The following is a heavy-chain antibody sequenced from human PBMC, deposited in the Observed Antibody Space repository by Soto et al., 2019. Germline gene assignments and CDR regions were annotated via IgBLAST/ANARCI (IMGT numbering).Heavy chain of an antibody. D-gene: IGHD2-21*01. CDR1: GGSVSSSSYY. Sequence: SETLSLTCTVSGGSVSSSSYYWGWIRQPPGKGLEWIGSIYYSGSTYYNPSLKSRVTISVDTSKNQFSLKLSSVTAADTAVYYCARQTVVVNWFDPWGQGTLVTVS. J-gene: IGHJ5*02. CDR2: IYYSGST. V-gene: IGHV4-39*01. CDR3: ARQTVVVNWFDP.